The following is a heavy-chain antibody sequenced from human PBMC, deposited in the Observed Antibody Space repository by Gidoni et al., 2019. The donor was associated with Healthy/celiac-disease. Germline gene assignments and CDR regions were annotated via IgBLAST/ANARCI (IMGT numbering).Heavy chain of an antibody. Sequence: GISWVRQAPGQGLEWMGWISAYNGNTNYAQKLQGRVTMTTDTSTSTAYMELRSLRSDDTAVYYCARERRITIFGVVNHYYYYGMDVWGQGTTVTVSS. D-gene: IGHD3-3*01. CDR2: ISAYNGNT. CDR3: ARERRITIFGVVNHYYYYGMDV. J-gene: IGHJ6*02. CDR1: G. V-gene: IGHV1-18*01.